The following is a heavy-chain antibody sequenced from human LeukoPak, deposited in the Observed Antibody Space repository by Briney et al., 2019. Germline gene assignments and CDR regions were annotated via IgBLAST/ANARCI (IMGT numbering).Heavy chain of an antibody. CDR3: DAGQWQNWNWFAP. Sequence: GGSLRLSCAVSGFTFNEYGMHWVRLAPGKGLEWVAAISHDGSKAYSGDSVKGRFTISRDNSKNTLFLEMNSLRPEDTAMYAKDAGQWQNWNWFAPWGQGTLVIVSS. J-gene: IGHJ5*02. V-gene: IGHV3-30*03. CDR1: GFTFNEYG. D-gene: IGHD6-19*01. CDR2: ISHDGSKA.